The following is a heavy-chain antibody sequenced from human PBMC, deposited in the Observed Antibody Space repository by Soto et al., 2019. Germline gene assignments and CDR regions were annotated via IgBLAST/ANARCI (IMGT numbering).Heavy chain of an antibody. CDR1: GGSFSGYY. J-gene: IGHJ5*02. D-gene: IGHD2-21*01. CDR3: ARRAVVAVTGSLDNWLDP. CDR2: INHSGST. V-gene: IGHV4-34*01. Sequence: PSETLSLTCAVYGGSFSGYYWTWIRQPPGKGLEWIGEINHSGSTNYNPSLESRVTISVDTSRNQFSLKVNSVTAADTAVYYCARRAVVAVTGSLDNWLDPWGQGILVTVSS.